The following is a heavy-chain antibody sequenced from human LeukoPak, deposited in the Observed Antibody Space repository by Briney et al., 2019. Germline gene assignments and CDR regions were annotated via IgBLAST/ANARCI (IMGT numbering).Heavy chain of an antibody. CDR1: GFTFSTYA. J-gene: IGHJ1*01. CDR3: AKDPGQYFQH. Sequence: PGGTLRLSCAASGFTFSTYAMSWVRQAPGKGLEWVSTISGSGGTTYYADSVKGRFTISRDNSKNTLYLQMNSLRAEDTAVYYCAKDPGQYFQHWGQGTLVTVSS. CDR2: ISGSGGTT. V-gene: IGHV3-23*01.